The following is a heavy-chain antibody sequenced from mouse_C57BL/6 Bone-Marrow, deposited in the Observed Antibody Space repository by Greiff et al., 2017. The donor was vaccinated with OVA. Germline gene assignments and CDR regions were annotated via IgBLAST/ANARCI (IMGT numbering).Heavy chain of an antibody. Sequence: VKLMESGPGLVAPSQCLSITCTVSGFSLTSYGVHWVRQPPGKGLEWLVVIWSDGSTTYNSALKSRLSISKDNSKSQVFLKMNSLHTDDTAMYYCARHKDYYGSRDYAMDYWGQGTSVTVSS. D-gene: IGHD1-1*01. J-gene: IGHJ4*01. CDR3: ARHKDYYGSRDYAMDY. V-gene: IGHV2-6-1*01. CDR2: IWSDGST. CDR1: GFSLTSYG.